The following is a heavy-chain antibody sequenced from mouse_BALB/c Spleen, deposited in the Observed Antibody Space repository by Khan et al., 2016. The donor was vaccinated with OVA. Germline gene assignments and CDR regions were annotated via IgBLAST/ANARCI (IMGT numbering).Heavy chain of an antibody. CDR1: GYSITSDYA. V-gene: IGHV3-2*02. D-gene: IGHD2-3*01. CDR2: ISYSGST. CDR3: ARPYDGYYAWLTY. J-gene: IGHJ3*01. Sequence: EVQLQESGPGLVKPSQSLSLTCSVTGYSITSDYAWNWIRQFPGNKLEWMGYISYSGSTKYNPSLKSRISITRDTSKNQFFLQLNSVTIEDTATYYCARPYDGYYAWLTYWSQGTLVTVSA.